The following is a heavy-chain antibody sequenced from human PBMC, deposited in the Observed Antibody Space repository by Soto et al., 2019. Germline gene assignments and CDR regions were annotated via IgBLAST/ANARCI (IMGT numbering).Heavy chain of an antibody. CDR3: ARHQQLYIPRSAPWFDP. J-gene: IGHJ5*02. Sequence: ASVKVSCKASGYTFTSYCISWVRQAPGQGLEWMGWISAYNGNTNYAQKLQGRVTMTTDTSTSTAYMELRSLRSDDTAVYYCARHQQLYIPRSAPWFDPCGQRTLVTVSS. CDR1: GYTFTSYC. CDR2: ISAYNGNT. V-gene: IGHV1-18*04. D-gene: IGHD6-13*01.